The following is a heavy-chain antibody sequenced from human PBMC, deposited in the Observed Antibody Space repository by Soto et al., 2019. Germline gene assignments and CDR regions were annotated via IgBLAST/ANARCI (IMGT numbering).Heavy chain of an antibody. CDR2: LVPFTGKS. D-gene: IGHD6-6*01. CDR3: ARDLGGAAPVDY. CDR1: GDTFIISA. J-gene: IGHJ4*02. V-gene: IGHV1-69*01. Sequence: QVQLAQSGAEVRKPGSSVRVSCKASGDTFIISAITWVRQAPGQGLEWVGGLVPFTGKSKNGPNFEGRVTATADESTRTAYMALSHLPSDDTAVYYCARDLGGAAPVDYWGQGTLVTVSS.